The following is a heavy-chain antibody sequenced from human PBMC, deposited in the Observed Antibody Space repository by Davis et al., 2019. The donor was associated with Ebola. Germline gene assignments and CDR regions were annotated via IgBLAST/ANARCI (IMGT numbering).Heavy chain of an antibody. V-gene: IGHV3-33*06. CDR2: IWYDGSNK. CDR3: AKDLVSIRVVSCDN. D-gene: IGHD2-15*01. Sequence: PAGSLRLSCAASGFTFTTNGMHWVRQAPAKRLEWVAVIWYDGSNKYYADSVKGRFTISRDNSKNTLYLQMNSLRAEDTAVYYCAKDLVSIRVVSCDNWGQGTLVTVSS. J-gene: IGHJ4*02. CDR1: GFTFTTNG.